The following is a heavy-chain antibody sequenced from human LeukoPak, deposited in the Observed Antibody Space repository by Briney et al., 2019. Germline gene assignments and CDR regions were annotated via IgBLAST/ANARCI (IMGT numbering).Heavy chain of an antibody. CDR3: ARLGYSGYDYRNNWFDP. CDR2: IYPGDSDT. J-gene: IGHJ5*02. V-gene: IGHV5-51*01. D-gene: IGHD5-12*01. CDR1: GYSFTSYW. Sequence: GESLKISCKGSGYSFTSYWIGWVRQMPGKGLEWMGIIYPGDSDTRYSPSFQGQVTISADKSISTAYLQWSSLKASDTAMYYCARLGYSGYDYRNNWFDPWGQGTLVTVSS.